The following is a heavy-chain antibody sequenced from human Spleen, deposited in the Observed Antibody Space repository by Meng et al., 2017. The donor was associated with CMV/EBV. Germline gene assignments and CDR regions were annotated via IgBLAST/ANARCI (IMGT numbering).Heavy chain of an antibody. D-gene: IGHD2-21*02. CDR3: ARDRMTVLDN. CDR1: GYSFTKYA. Sequence: CKAPGYSFTKYAMHWVRQAPGQRPEWMGWINGDNGYTEYTQRFQGRVSLTRDTSASTVYLEVSSLTYEDTALYYCARDRMTVLDNWGQGTLVTVSS. J-gene: IGHJ4*02. CDR2: INGDNGYT. V-gene: IGHV1-3*01.